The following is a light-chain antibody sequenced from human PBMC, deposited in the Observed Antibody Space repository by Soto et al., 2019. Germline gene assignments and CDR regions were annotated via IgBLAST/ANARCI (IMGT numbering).Light chain of an antibody. CDR1: QSLVYSDGNTY. V-gene: IGKV2-30*01. J-gene: IGKJ2*02. Sequence: DVVMTQSPLSLPVTLGQPASISCRSSQSLVYSDGNTYLNWFQQRPGQSPRRLIYKVSNRDSGVPDRFSGRGSGTDFTLNISRVEAEEVGVYDCMQGTHWPLGTIGQGTKLEIK. CDR3: MQGTHWPLGT. CDR2: KVS.